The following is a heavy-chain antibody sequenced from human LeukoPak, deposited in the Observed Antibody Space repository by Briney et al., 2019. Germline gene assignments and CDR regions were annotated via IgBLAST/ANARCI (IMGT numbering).Heavy chain of an antibody. J-gene: IGHJ4*02. CDR3: ASGRYSSSWYHHFDY. CDR2: IRYDGSNK. V-gene: IGHV3-30*02. D-gene: IGHD6-13*01. Sequence: GGSLRLSCAASGFTFSSYGMHWVRQAPGKGLEWVAFIRYDGSNKYYADSVKGRFTISRDNSKNTLYLQINSLRAEDTAVYYCASGRYSSSWYHHFDYWGQGALVTVSS. CDR1: GFTFSSYG.